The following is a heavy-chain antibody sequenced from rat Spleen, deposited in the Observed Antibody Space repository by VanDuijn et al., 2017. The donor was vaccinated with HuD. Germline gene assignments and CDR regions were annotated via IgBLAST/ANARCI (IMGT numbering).Heavy chain of an antibody. J-gene: IGHJ4*01. Sequence: EVQLQESGPGLVKPSQSLSLTCSVTGHSITSNYWGWIRKFPGNKMEWMGYISYSGSTSYNPSLKSRISITRDTSKNQFFLQLNSVTTEDTATYYCARGAGYVLDAWGQGASVTVSS. CDR2: ISYSGST. CDR3: ARGAGYVLDA. CDR1: GHSITSNY. V-gene: IGHV3-1*01. D-gene: IGHD1-4*01.